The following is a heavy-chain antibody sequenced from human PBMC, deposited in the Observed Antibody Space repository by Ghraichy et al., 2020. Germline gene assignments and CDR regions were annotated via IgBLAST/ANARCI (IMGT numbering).Heavy chain of an antibody. CDR3: ARVDYWSGFYDY. CDR2: IFHSGYN. CDR1: GYSITSYY. J-gene: IGHJ4*02. V-gene: IGHV4-59*01. Sequence: SETLSLTCTVSGYSITSYYWSWIRQPPGKGLEWIGYIFHSGYNKYNPSLKSRVTISADTSKNQFSLKLSSVTAADTAVYYCARVDYWSGFYDYWGQGNQVTVSS. D-gene: IGHD3-3*01.